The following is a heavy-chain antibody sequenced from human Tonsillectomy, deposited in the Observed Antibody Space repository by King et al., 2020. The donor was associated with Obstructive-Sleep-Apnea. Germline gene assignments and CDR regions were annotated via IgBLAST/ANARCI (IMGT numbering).Heavy chain of an antibody. V-gene: IGHV4-39*07. J-gene: IGHJ4*02. CDR3: ARVGTNYVWGRYRPQKFDY. CDR1: GGSISSSSYY. D-gene: IGHD3-16*02. Sequence: MQLQESGPGLVKPSETLSLTCTVSGGSISSSSYYWGWIRQPPGKGLEWIGSIYYSGSTYYNPSLKSRVTISVDTSKNQFSLKLSSVTAADTAVYYCARVGTNYVWGRYRPQKFDYWGQGTLVTVSS. CDR2: IYYSGST.